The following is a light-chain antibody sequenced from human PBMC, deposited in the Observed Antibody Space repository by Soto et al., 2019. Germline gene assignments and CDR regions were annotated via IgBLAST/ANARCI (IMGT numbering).Light chain of an antibody. CDR2: GAS. CDR1: QSVSSN. V-gene: IGKV3-15*01. J-gene: IGKJ1*01. Sequence: EIVMTQSPATLSVSPGERATLSCRASQSVSSNLAWYQQKPGQAPRLLIYGASTRATGIPARFSGSGSGTEFTLTISSLQSEDFAVYYCQQYNNGYGGFGQGTKVESK. CDR3: QQYNNGYGG.